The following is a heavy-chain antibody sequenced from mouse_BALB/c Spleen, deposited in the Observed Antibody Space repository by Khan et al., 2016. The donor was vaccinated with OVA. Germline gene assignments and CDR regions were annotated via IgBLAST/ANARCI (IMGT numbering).Heavy chain of an antibody. CDR3: ARLGDYGWFAY. Sequence: EVKLLESGGGLVQPGGSLILSCAASGFDFSRYWMSWARQAPGKGQEWIGEINPGSSTINYTPSLKDKFIISRDNAKNTLFLQMSKVRSEDTALYYCARLGDYGWFAYWCQGTLVTVSA. V-gene: IGHV4-2*02. CDR2: INPGSSTI. D-gene: IGHD2-4*01. CDR1: GFDFSRYW. J-gene: IGHJ3*01.